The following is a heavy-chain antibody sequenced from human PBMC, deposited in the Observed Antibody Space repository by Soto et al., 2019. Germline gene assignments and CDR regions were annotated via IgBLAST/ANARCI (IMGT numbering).Heavy chain of an antibody. CDR3: ARDMHYYYGSGSYITYYYYMDV. D-gene: IGHD3-10*01. Sequence: PGGSLRLSCAASGFTFSSYWMSWVRQAPGKGLEWVANVNQDGSEEYYVDSVKGRFTISRDNAKNSLSLHMNSLRAEDTAVYYCARDMHYYYGSGSYITYYYYMDVWGKGTTVTVSS. CDR1: GFTFSSYW. J-gene: IGHJ6*03. CDR2: VNQDGSEE. V-gene: IGHV3-7*01.